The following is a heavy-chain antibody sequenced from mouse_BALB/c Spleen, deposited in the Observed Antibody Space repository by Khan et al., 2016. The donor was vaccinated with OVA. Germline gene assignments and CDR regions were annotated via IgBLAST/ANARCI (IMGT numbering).Heavy chain of an antibody. J-gene: IGHJ1*01. V-gene: IGHV5-17*02. CDR2: ISFGSASI. CDR3: ARSLITTWYLAV. D-gene: IGHD2-4*01. CDR1: GFTFSNFG. Sequence: EVELVESGGGLVQPGGSRKLSCAASGFTFSNFGMHWVRQAPEKGLEWVAYISFGSASIYYADTVKGRFTISRDNPKSSLFLQMTSLRSEDMAIYFCARSLITTWYLAVWGAGTTVTVSS.